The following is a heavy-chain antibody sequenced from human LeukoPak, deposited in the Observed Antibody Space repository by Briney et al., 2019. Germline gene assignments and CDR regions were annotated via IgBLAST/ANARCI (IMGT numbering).Heavy chain of an antibody. CDR1: GGSISSYY. D-gene: IGHD6-6*01. CDR2: IYYSGST. Sequence: IPSETLSLTCTVSGGSISSYYWSWIRQPLGKGLEWIGYIYYSGSTNYNPSLKSRVTISVDTSKNQFSLKLSSVTAADTAVYYCARGGTYSSSPFDYWGQGTLVTVSS. CDR3: ARGGTYSSSPFDY. J-gene: IGHJ4*02. V-gene: IGHV4-59*01.